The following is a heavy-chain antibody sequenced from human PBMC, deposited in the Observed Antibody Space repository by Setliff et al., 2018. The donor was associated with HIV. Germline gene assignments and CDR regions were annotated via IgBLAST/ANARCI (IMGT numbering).Heavy chain of an antibody. V-gene: IGHV1-2*06. CDR2: INLNSGGT. Sequence: ASVKVSCQASGYTSTGYYVHWVRQAPGQGLEWMGRINLNSGGTTYAQRFQGRVTMTTDTSTSTAYMELRSLRSDDTAVYYCARGGYHGFGSYGDYWGQGTLVTVSS. D-gene: IGHD3-10*01. J-gene: IGHJ4*02. CDR3: ARGGYHGFGSYGDY. CDR1: GYTSTGYY.